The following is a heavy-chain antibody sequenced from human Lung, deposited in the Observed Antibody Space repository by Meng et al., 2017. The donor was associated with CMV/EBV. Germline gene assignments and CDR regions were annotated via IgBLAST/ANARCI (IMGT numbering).Heavy chain of an antibody. CDR2: MYYSRDA. CDR3: ARDWQGGAEPYGMDV. CDR1: GGSITSYY. V-gene: IGHV4-59*01. D-gene: IGHD1-14*01. J-gene: IGHJ6*02. Sequence: GSLRLSCTVSGGSITSYYWSWIRQPPGKGLEWIAYMYYSRDASYNPSLRSRVTVSVDTSKSQFSLQLSSVTAADTAVYYCARDWQGGAEPYGMDVWGQGAXVTVSS.